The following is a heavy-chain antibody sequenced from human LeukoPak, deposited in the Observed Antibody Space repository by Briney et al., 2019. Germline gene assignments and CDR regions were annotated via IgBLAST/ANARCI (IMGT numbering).Heavy chain of an antibody. CDR3: ARELRSGSYEKDY. Sequence: GGSLRLSCAASGFTFSSYSMNWVRQAPGKGLEWVSSISSSSSYIYYADSVKGRFTISRDNAKNSLYLQMNSLRAEDTAVYYCARELRSGSYEKDYWGQGTLVTVSS. CDR2: ISSSSSYI. J-gene: IGHJ4*02. CDR1: GFTFSSYS. D-gene: IGHD1-26*01. V-gene: IGHV3-21*01.